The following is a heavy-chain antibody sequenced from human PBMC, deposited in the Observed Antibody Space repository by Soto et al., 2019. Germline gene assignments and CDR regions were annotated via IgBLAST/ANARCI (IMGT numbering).Heavy chain of an antibody. J-gene: IGHJ4*02. CDR1: GGSISSYY. D-gene: IGHD6-19*01. Sequence: SETLSLTCTVSGGSISSYYWSWIRQPPGKGLQWIGYVYYTGSTNYNPSLKSRVTISVDTSKNQFSLKLSSVTAADTAVYYCARESPYSSGWYIDYWGLGTLVTVSS. CDR2: VYYTGST. CDR3: ARESPYSSGWYIDY. V-gene: IGHV4-59*01.